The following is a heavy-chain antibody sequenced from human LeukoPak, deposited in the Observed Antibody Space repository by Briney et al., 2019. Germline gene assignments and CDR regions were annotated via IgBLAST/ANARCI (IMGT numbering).Heavy chain of an antibody. D-gene: IGHD6-13*01. Sequence: TPSETLSLTCAVSGGSISSYYWSWIRQPPGKGLEWIGYIYYTGSTNYNPSLKSRVTMSVDTSKNQFSLNLKSVTPEDTAVYYCARNLIPEQLVLNFWGQGTLVTVSS. CDR3: ARNLIPEQLVLNF. CDR2: IYYTGST. CDR1: GGSISSYY. V-gene: IGHV4-59*01. J-gene: IGHJ4*02.